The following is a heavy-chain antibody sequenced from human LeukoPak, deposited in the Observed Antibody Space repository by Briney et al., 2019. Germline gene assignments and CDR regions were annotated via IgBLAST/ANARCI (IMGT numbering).Heavy chain of an antibody. V-gene: IGHV4-34*01. Sequence: SETLSLTCAVYGGSFSGYYWSWIRQPPGKGLEWIGSIYYSGSTYYNPSLKSRVIISVDTSKNQFSLKLSSVTAADTAVYYCARHDYGDYNSFDYWGQGTLPTVSS. D-gene: IGHD4-17*01. J-gene: IGHJ4*02. CDR2: IYYSGST. CDR3: ARHDYGDYNSFDY. CDR1: GGSFSGYY.